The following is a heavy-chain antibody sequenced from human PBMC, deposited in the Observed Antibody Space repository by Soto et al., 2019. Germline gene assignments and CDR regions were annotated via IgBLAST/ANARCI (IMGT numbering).Heavy chain of an antibody. J-gene: IGHJ6*02. V-gene: IGHV4-4*07. CDR1: GSSMTSYY. Sequence: QVQLQESGPGLVKPSETLSLTCTVSGSSMTSYYWNWVRQPAGKGPEWIGRIYTRGSTYYNPSLKSRVIMSVDTSRSQFSLRLTSVTAADTAVYYCAGIGADIYYGMDVWGQGTTVTVSS. CDR2: IYTRGST. CDR3: AGIGADIYYGMDV. D-gene: IGHD1-26*01.